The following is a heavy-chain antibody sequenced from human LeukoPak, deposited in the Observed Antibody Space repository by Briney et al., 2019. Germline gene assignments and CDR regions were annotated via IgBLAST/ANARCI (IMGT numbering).Heavy chain of an antibody. V-gene: IGHV3-48*03. D-gene: IGHD1-14*01. CDR2: ISGTGSTR. CDR3: ARDKNNRMLMPRVDAFDF. Sequence: PPGGSLRLSCAASGFTLSSYEMNWVRQAPGKGLEWVSYISGTGSTRYYADSVKGRFTISRDNAQNALYLQMNSLRAEDTAVYFCARDKNNRMLMPRVDAFDFWGQGTMVTVSS. CDR1: GFTLSSYE. J-gene: IGHJ3*01.